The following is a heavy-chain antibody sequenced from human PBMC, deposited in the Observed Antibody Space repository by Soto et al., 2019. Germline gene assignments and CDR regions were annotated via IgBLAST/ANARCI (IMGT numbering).Heavy chain of an antibody. CDR3: ASLAGTIDS. CDR2: IHSSGYT. CDR1: GGSISSYY. Sequence: QVHLQESGPGLVKPSETLSLTCTASGGSISSYYWNWIRQPAGKGLEWIVRIHSSGYTNYNSSLSSRVTMSVDSSKSQISMKMTSVTAADTAVYYCASLAGTIDSWAQGTLVPVS. V-gene: IGHV4-4*07. D-gene: IGHD6-19*01. J-gene: IGHJ5*01.